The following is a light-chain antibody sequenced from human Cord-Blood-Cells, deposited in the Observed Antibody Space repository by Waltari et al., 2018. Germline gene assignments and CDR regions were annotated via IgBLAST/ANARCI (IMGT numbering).Light chain of an antibody. CDR3: SSYTSSSTLV. CDR1: SSDVGGYNY. Sequence: QSALTQPASVSGSPGQSITISCTGTSSDVGGYNYVSWYQQHPGKAPKLMIYDVSNRPSGGSNRVSGSKSGNTASLTSSGLQAEDEADYYCSSYTSSSTLVFGTGTKVTIL. V-gene: IGLV2-14*01. CDR2: DVS. J-gene: IGLJ1*01.